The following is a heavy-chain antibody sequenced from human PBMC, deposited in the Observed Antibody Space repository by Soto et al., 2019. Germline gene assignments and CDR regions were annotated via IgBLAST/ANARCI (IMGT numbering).Heavy chain of an antibody. Sequence: QVQLVESGGGVVQPGRSLRLSCAASGFTFSSYGMHWVRQAPGKGLEWVAVIWYDGSNKYYADSVKGRFTISRDNSKXXXXXXXXXLRAEDXAVYYCAREGGDYWGQGTLVTVSS. V-gene: IGHV3-33*01. CDR1: GFTFSSYG. J-gene: IGHJ4*02. CDR3: AREGGDY. D-gene: IGHD3-16*01. CDR2: IWYDGSNK.